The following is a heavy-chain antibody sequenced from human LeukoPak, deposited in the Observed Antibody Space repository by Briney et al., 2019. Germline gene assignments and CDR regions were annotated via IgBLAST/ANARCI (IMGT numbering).Heavy chain of an antibody. CDR1: GYTFTSYY. J-gene: IGHJ4*02. V-gene: IGHV1-46*01. D-gene: IGHD3-10*01. CDR2: INPRGGSA. CDR3: ARDYHGSGSLTTFDY. Sequence: ASVTVSCKASGYTFTSYYMHWVRQAPGQGLEWMGIINPRGGSATSAQKFQGRVTLTRDTSTRTVYMELSSLRYQDTAVYYCARDYHGSGSLTTFDYWGQGTLVTVSS.